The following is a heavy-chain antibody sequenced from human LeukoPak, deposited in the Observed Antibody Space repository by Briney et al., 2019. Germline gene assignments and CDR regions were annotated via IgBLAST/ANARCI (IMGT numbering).Heavy chain of an antibody. CDR1: GFTFSSYW. V-gene: IGHV3-7*03. CDR2: IKQDGSEK. CDR3: ARDSSGYSDAFDI. Sequence: GGSLRLSCAASGFTFSSYWMSWVRQAPGKGLEWVANIKQDGSEKYYVDSVKGRFTISRDNAKNSLYLQMNSLRAEDTAVYYCARDSSGYSDAFDIWGQGTMVTVSS. D-gene: IGHD3-22*01. J-gene: IGHJ3*02.